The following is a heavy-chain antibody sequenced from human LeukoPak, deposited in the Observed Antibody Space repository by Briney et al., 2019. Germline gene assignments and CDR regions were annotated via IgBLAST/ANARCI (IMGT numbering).Heavy chain of an antibody. CDR1: GGSISSSSYY. CDR2: IYYSGST. Sequence: PSETLSLTCTVSGGSISSSSYYWGWIRQPPGKGLEWIGSIYYSGSTYYNPSLKSRVTISVDTSKNQFSLKLSSVTAADTAVYYCARVTPWVWSGYYADLGHNFDYWGQGTLVTVSS. J-gene: IGHJ4*02. V-gene: IGHV4-39*07. CDR3: ARVTPWVWSGYYADLGHNFDY. D-gene: IGHD3-3*01.